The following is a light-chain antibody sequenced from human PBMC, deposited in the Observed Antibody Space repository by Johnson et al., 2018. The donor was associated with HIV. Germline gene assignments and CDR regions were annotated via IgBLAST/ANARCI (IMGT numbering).Light chain of an antibody. CDR1: SSNIGNNY. V-gene: IGLV1-51*01. Sequence: QSVLTQPPSVSAAPGQKVTISCSGSSSNIGNNYVSWYQQLPGTAPKLLIYDNNKRPSGIPDRFSGSKSGTSATLGITGLQNGDEADYYCGTWDWRRSESVFGTAPKLTVL. CDR3: GTWDWRRSESV. J-gene: IGLJ1*01. CDR2: DNN.